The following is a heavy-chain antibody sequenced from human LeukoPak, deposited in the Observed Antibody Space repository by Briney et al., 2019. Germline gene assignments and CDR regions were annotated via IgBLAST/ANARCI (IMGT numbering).Heavy chain of an antibody. Sequence: PSETLPLTCLGTVCYISNYYWSWIRQPPGKGLEWIGYIYYSGSTNYNPSLKSRVTISVDTSKNQFSLKLSSVTAADTAVYYCARVGPIAAAGSGFDCWLEGTLVSVSS. CDR1: VCYISNYY. D-gene: IGHD6-13*01. J-gene: IGHJ4*02. V-gene: IGHV4-59*01. CDR3: ARVGPIAAAGSGFDC. CDR2: IYYSGST.